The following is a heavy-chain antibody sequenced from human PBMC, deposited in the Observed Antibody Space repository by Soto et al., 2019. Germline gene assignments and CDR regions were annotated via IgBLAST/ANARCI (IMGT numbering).Heavy chain of an antibody. CDR1: GYSVTSSDYY. CDR2: MFYSGLT. J-gene: IGHJ6*02. CDR3: APLSVSLSGPYGIHV. Sequence: SEALSLTCSVSGYSVTSSDYYWAWIRQPPGKGLEWIGSMFYSGLTYYNPSLKSRVTLSVDTSKNQFSVRLNSVTAADTAVYYCAPLSVSLSGPYGIHVWGQGTTVTVSS. V-gene: IGHV4-39*01. D-gene: IGHD2-15*01.